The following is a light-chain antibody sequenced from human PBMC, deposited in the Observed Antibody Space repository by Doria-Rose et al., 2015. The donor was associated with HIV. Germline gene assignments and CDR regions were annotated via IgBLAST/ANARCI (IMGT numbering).Light chain of an antibody. CDR2: DVS. CDR3: NSYTTSSTHNYV. V-gene: IGLV2-14*03. J-gene: IGLJ1*01. Sequence: LIQPASVSGSPGQSITISCPGTISDVGGFGSVSWYQQHPGKAPKLMIYDVSNRPSGVSNRFSGSKSGDTASLIISGLQAEDEADYYCNSYTTSSTHNYVFGTGTKVTVL. CDR1: ISDVGGFGS.